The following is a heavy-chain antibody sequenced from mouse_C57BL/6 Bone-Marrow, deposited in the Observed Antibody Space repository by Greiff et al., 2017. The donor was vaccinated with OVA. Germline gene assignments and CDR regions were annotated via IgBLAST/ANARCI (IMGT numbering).Heavy chain of an antibody. D-gene: IGHD1-1*01. J-gene: IGHJ2*01. Sequence: DVQLQESGGGLVKPGGSLKLSCAASGFTFSSYAMSWVRQTPEKRLEWVATISDGGSYTYYPDNVKGRFTISRDNAKNNLYLQMSHLKSEDTAMYYCAREGTTVVATGDYWGQGTTLTVSS. CDR3: AREGTTVVATGDY. CDR1: GFTFSSYA. CDR2: ISDGGSYT. V-gene: IGHV5-4*01.